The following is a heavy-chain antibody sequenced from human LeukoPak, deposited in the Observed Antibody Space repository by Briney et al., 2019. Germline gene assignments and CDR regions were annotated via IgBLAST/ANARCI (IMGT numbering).Heavy chain of an antibody. Sequence: ETLSLTCAVHGVSISGFYWNWIRQPPGKGLEWVSAISGSGGSTYYADSVKGRFTISRDNSKNTLYLQMNSLRAEDTAVYYCAKVGSGRAHYGMDVWGQGTTVTVSS. CDR1: GVSISGFY. V-gene: IGHV3-23*01. D-gene: IGHD6-19*01. CDR3: AKVGSGRAHYGMDV. CDR2: ISGSGGST. J-gene: IGHJ6*02.